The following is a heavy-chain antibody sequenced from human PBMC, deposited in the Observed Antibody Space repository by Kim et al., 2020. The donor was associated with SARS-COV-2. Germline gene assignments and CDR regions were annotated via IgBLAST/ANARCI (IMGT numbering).Heavy chain of an antibody. Sequence: STYYADSVKGRFTISRDNSKNTLYLQMNSLRAEDTAVYYCARGGLWSENYWGQGTLVTVSS. V-gene: IGHV3-66*01. D-gene: IGHD5-18*01. J-gene: IGHJ4*02. CDR2: ST. CDR3: ARGGLWSENY.